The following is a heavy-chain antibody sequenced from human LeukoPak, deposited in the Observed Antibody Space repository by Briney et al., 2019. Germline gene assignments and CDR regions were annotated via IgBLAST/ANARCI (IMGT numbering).Heavy chain of an antibody. V-gene: IGHV3-11*04. J-gene: IGHJ4*02. D-gene: IGHD6-19*01. Sequence: PGGSLRLSCAASGFTFSDYYMSWIRQAPGKGLEWISYISTSGSNIHYADPVKGRFTISRDNAENSVYLQMNRLRAEDTAVYYCARGGWYGDYWGQGTLVTVSS. CDR1: GFTFSDYY. CDR3: ARGGWYGDY. CDR2: ISTSGSNI.